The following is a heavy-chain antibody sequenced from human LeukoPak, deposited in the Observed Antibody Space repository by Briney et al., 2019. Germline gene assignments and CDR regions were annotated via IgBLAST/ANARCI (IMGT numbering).Heavy chain of an antibody. CDR3: ARQLEMAMDAFDI. CDR2: IYYSGST. CDR1: GGSISSYY. D-gene: IGHD5-24*01. V-gene: IGHV4-59*08. Sequence: SETLSVTCTVSGGSISSYYWSWIRQPPGKGLEWIGYIYYSGSTNYNPSLKSRVTISVDTSKNQFSLKLSSVTAADTAVYYCARQLEMAMDAFDIWGQGTMVTVSS. J-gene: IGHJ3*02.